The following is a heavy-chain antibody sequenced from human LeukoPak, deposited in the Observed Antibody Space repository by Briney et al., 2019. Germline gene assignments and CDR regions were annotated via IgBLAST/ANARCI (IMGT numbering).Heavy chain of an antibody. CDR2: ISNSGSTI. D-gene: IGHD3-9*01. V-gene: IGHV3-48*03. CDR3: ARSLFWDILAPGAFDI. J-gene: IGHJ3*02. CDR1: GFTFSNYE. Sequence: GGSLRLSCAASGFTFSNYEMNWVRQAPGKGLEWVSYISNSGSTIYYADSVKGRFTISRDNAKNSLYLQMNSLRAEDTAVYYCARSLFWDILAPGAFDIWGQGTMVTVSS.